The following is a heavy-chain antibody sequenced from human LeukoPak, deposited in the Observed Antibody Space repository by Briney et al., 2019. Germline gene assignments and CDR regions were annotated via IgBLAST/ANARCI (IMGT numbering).Heavy chain of an antibody. V-gene: IGHV3-48*01. CDR2: ITNSGNSK. J-gene: IGHJ3*02. CDR3: ATVLISSGWHDAFDI. D-gene: IGHD6-19*01. Sequence: GGSLRLSCAASEFTFSSYSMNWVRQAPGKGLEWVSYITNSGNSKSYADSVKGRFTISRDNTKNSLYLQMNGLRAEDTAVYYCATVLISSGWHDAFDIWGQGTMVTVSS. CDR1: EFTFSSYS.